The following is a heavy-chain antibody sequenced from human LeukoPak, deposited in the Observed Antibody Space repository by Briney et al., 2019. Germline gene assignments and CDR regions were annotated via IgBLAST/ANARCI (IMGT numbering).Heavy chain of an antibody. D-gene: IGHD2-2*01. CDR1: GFTFSSYA. Sequence: AGGSLRLSCAASGFTFSSYAMSWVRQAPGKGLEWVSAISGSGGSTYYADSVKGRFTISRDNSKNSLYLQMNSLRAEDTAVYYCAREALPTADYYMDVWGKGTTVTVSS. CDR3: AREALPTADYYMDV. J-gene: IGHJ6*03. V-gene: IGHV3-23*01. CDR2: ISGSGGST.